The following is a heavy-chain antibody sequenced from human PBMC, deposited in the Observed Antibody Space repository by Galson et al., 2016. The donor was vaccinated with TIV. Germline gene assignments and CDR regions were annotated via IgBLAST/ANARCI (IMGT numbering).Heavy chain of an antibody. J-gene: IGHJ3*01. CDR1: GFTFSDYY. CDR3: AKPEGDGDYSLGAAFDF. CDR2: IGAGGTNI. V-gene: IGHV3-11*04. D-gene: IGHD4-17*01. Sequence: SLRLSCAASGFTFSDYYMSWIRQAPGKGLEWVSYIGAGGTNINFIDSVKGRFTISRDDAKNLLYLQMNSLRAEDTAVYYCAKPEGDGDYSLGAAFDFWGQGTMVSVSS.